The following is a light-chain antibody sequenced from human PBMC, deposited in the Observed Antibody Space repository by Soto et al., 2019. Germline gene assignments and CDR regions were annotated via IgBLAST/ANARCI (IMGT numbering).Light chain of an antibody. CDR1: QSVSGY. CDR2: DAS. J-gene: IGKJ4*01. CDR3: QQRSNWPYLT. V-gene: IGKV3-11*01. Sequence: EIVLTQSPDTLSLSPGERATLSRRASQSVSGYLGWYQQKPGQAPRLLIYDASNRAYGVPVRFRGSGSGTNFTLTIASLEPEDFAVYYCQQRSNWPYLTFGGGTRV.